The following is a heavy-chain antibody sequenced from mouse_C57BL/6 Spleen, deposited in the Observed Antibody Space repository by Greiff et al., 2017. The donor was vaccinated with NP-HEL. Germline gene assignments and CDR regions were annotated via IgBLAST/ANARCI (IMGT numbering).Heavy chain of an antibody. J-gene: IGHJ1*03. Sequence: VQLQQSGAELVRPGTSVKVSCKASGYAFTNYLIEWVKQRPGQGLEWIGVINPGSGGTNYNEKFKGKATLTADKSSSTAYMQLSSLTSEDSAVYFCARSKPSIYYYGSSYWYFDVWGTGTTVTVSS. D-gene: IGHD1-1*01. CDR2: INPGSGGT. V-gene: IGHV1-54*01. CDR1: GYAFTNYL. CDR3: ARSKPSIYYYGSSYWYFDV.